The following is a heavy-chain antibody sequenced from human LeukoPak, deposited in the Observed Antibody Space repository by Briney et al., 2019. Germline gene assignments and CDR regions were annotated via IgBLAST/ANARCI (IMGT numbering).Heavy chain of an antibody. Sequence: GGSLRLSCAASGFTFSSYWMHWVRQAPGKGLVWDSRINTDGSSTTYADSVKGRFTISRDNAKNTLYLQMDSLRAEDTAVYFCTRVGYCATTSCRTAFDIWGQGTMVTVSS. V-gene: IGHV3-74*03. CDR1: GFTFSSYW. CDR2: INTDGSST. CDR3: TRVGYCATTSCRTAFDI. D-gene: IGHD2-2*01. J-gene: IGHJ3*02.